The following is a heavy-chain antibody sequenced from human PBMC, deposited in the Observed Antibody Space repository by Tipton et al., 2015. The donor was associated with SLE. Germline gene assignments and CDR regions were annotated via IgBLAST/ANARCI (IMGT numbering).Heavy chain of an antibody. V-gene: IGHV4-39*07. CDR2: IYYSGST. Sequence: LRLSCTVSGGSISSSNYNWGWIRQPPGKGLEWIGSIYYSGSTYYNPSLKSRVTISVDTSKNQFSLKLTSMTAADTAVYYCARGIVAAFYYWGQGTLVTVSS. D-gene: IGHD2/OR15-2a*01. CDR3: ARGIVAAFYY. CDR1: GGSISSSNYN. J-gene: IGHJ4*02.